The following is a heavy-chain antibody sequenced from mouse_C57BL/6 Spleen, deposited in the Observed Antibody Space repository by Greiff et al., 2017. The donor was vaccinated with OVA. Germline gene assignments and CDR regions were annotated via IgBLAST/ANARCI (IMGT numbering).Heavy chain of an antibody. CDR3: ARGYDYSHYWYFDV. CDR2: IDPSDSYT. J-gene: IGHJ1*03. V-gene: IGHV1-69*01. CDR1: GYTFTSYW. Sequence: QVQLQQSGAELVMPGASVKLSCKASGYTFTSYWMHWVKQRPGQGLEWIGEIDPSDSYTNYNQKFKGKSTLTVDKSSSTAYMQLSSLTSEDSAVYYCARGYDYSHYWYFDVWGTGTTVTVSS. D-gene: IGHD2-4*01.